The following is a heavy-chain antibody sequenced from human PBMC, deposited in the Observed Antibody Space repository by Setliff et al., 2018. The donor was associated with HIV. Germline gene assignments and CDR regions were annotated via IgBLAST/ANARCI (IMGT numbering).Heavy chain of an antibody. Sequence: SETLSLTCTVSGGSISSSSYYWVWIRQPPGKGLEWIGSIYYSGSSGSTYYNPSLKSRVTISVDTSKNQFSLKLSSVTAADTAVYYCARGSGWYHYYMDVWGKGTTVTVSS. CDR2: IYYSGSSGST. D-gene: IGHD6-19*01. V-gene: IGHV4-39*07. CDR3: ARGSGWYHYYMDV. CDR1: GGSISSSSYY. J-gene: IGHJ6*03.